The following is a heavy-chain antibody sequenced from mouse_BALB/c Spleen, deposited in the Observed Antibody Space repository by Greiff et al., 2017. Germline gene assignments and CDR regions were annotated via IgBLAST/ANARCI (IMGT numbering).Heavy chain of an antibody. Sequence: EVKLMESGGGLVKPGGSLKLSCAASGFAFSSYDMSWVRQTPEKRLEWVAYISSGGGSTYYPDTVKGRFTISRDNAKNTLYLQMSSLKSEDTAMYYCARHGGYYGMDYWGQGTSVTVSS. CDR1: GFAFSSYD. D-gene: IGHD1-1*02. J-gene: IGHJ4*01. V-gene: IGHV5-12-1*01. CDR2: ISSGGGST. CDR3: ARHGGYYGMDY.